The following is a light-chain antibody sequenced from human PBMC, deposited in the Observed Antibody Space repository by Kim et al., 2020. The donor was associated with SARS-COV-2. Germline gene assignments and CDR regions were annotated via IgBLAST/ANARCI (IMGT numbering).Light chain of an antibody. CDR3: SSYTSSSTYV. V-gene: IGLV2-14*04. Sequence: GQSVTISCTVTSSDVGGYNHVSWYQQHPGKAPKLMIYDVIKRPSGVSNRFSGSKSGNTASLTISGLQAEDEADYYCSSYTSSSTYVFGTGTKVTVL. CDR1: SSDVGGYNH. CDR2: DVI. J-gene: IGLJ1*01.